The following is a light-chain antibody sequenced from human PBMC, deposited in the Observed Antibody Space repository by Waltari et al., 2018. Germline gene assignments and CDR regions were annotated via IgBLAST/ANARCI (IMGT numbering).Light chain of an antibody. Sequence: EIVLTQSPGTLSLSQGARATLSRRASQIVTSSYLACYQQKPGQAPRLRIYGASSRATGIPDRFSGSGSGTDFTLTITRLEPEDSAVYYCQQYGTSTSFTFGPGTKVDIK. CDR3: QQYGTSTSFT. J-gene: IGKJ3*01. CDR2: GAS. CDR1: QIVTSSY. V-gene: IGKV3-20*01.